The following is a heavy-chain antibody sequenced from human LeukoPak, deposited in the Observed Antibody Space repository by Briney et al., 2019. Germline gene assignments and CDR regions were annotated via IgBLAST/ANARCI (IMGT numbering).Heavy chain of an antibody. D-gene: IGHD2-2*01. CDR1: GFTFSDYY. Sequence: PGGSLRLSCAASGFTFSDYYMSWIRQAPGKGLEWVSYISTSGSAVYYADSVKGRFTISRDNAKNSLFLQMNSLRAEDTAVYYCARDLCSTSTCYPYYMDVWGEGTTVTVSS. V-gene: IGHV3-11*04. CDR2: ISTSGSAV. CDR3: ARDLCSTSTCYPYYMDV. J-gene: IGHJ6*03.